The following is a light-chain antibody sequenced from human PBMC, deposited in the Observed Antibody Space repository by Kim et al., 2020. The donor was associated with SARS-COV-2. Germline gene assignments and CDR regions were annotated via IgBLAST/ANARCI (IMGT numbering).Light chain of an antibody. Sequence: SPGERAALSCRASQSVSSYLAWYQQKPGQAPRLLIYDASNRATGIPARFSGSGSGTDFTLTISSLEPEDFVVYYCQQRSNWPGITFGQGTRLEIK. CDR3: QQRSNWPGIT. J-gene: IGKJ5*01. CDR2: DAS. V-gene: IGKV3-11*01. CDR1: QSVSSY.